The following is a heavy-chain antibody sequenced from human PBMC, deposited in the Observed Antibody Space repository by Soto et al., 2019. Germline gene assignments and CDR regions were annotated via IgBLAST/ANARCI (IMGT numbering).Heavy chain of an antibody. V-gene: IGHV1-69*12. CDR3: AKTGLAAAGTPERNYYSGMDV. Sequence: QVQLVQSGAEVKKPGSSVKVSCKASGGTFSSYAISWVRQAPGQGLEWMGGIIPIFGTANYAQKFQGRVTIPADESTSTAYRGLSSLGSEDTAVYYCAKTGLAAAGTPERNYYSGMDVWGQGTTVTVSS. D-gene: IGHD6-13*01. CDR1: GGTFSSYA. J-gene: IGHJ6*02. CDR2: IIPIFGTA.